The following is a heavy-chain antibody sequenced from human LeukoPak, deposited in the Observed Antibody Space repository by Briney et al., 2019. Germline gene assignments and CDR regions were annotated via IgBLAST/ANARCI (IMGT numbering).Heavy chain of an antibody. Sequence: GESLQISCKGSGYSFTSYWIGWVRQMPGKGLEWMGIIYPGDSDTRYSPSFQGQVTISADKSISTAYLQWSSLKASDTAMYYCARLHGDYVIESYNWFDPWGQGTLVTVSS. D-gene: IGHD4-17*01. V-gene: IGHV5-51*01. CDR1: GYSFTSYW. J-gene: IGHJ5*02. CDR2: IYPGDSDT. CDR3: ARLHGDYVIESYNWFDP.